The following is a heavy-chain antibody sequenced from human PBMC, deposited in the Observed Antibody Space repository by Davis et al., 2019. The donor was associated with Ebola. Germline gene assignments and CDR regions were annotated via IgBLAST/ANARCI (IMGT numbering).Heavy chain of an antibody. CDR2: TYYRSKWYN. Sequence: HSQTLSLTCAISGDSVSSAGWNWIRQSPSRGLEWLGRTYYRSKWYNDYAVPVKSRLTINPDTSKNQFSLKLNSVTPEDTAVYYCGRGWLRTGIDYWGQGTLVTVSS. J-gene: IGHJ4*02. CDR3: GRGWLRTGIDY. CDR1: GDSVSSAG. V-gene: IGHV6-1*01. D-gene: IGHD5-12*01.